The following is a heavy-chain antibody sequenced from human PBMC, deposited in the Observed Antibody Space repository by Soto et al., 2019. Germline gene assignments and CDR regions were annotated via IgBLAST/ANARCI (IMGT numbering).Heavy chain of an antibody. CDR2: ISAYNGNT. J-gene: IGHJ6*02. CDR1: GYTFTIYG. CDR3: ARDPRRYFDWLLPDYYYYGMDV. V-gene: IGHV1-18*01. D-gene: IGHD3-9*01. Sequence: ASVKVSCKASGYTFTIYGISLVRQAPGQGLEWMGWISAYNGNTNYAQKLQGRVTMTTDTSTSTAYMELRSLRSDDTAVYYCARDPRRYFDWLLPDYYYYGMDVWGQGTTVTVSS.